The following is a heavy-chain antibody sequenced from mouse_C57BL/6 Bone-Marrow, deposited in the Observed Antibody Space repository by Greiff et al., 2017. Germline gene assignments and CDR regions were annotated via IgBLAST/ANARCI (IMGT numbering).Heavy chain of an antibody. Sequence: VQLQQPGAELVMPGASVKLSCKASGYTFTSYWMHWVKQRPGQGLEWIGEIDPSDSSTNYNQKFKGKSTLTVNKSSSSAYMQLRSLTSEDSAVDYCARTGVVPYYYAMDYWGQGTSVTVSS. D-gene: IGHD1-1*01. CDR1: GYTFTSYW. V-gene: IGHV1-69*01. CDR2: IDPSDSST. CDR3: ARTGVVPYYYAMDY. J-gene: IGHJ4*01.